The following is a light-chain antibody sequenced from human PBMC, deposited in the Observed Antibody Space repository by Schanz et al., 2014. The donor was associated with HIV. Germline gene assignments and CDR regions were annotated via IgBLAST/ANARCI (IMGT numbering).Light chain of an antibody. CDR3: GTWDDSLNGWV. CDR1: SSSIKTNT. V-gene: IGLV1-44*01. J-gene: IGLJ3*02. Sequence: QSVLTQPPSASGTPGRRVTISCSGSSSSIKTNTVNWFQQPPGTAPKLLIYNTYHRPSGVPDRFSGSESGTSASLAISGLQSEDEADYYCGTWDDSLNGWVFGGGTKLTVL. CDR2: NTY.